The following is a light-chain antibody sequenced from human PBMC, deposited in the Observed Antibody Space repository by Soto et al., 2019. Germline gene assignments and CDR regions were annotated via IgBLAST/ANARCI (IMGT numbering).Light chain of an antibody. CDR3: CSYAGRSTDVV. V-gene: IGLV2-23*01. Sequence: QSALTQPASVSGSPGQSSTISCTGTSSDVGTYNLVSWYQQHPGKAPKLMIYEDTKRPSGVSNRFSGSKSGNTASLTISGLQDEDEADYYCCSYAGRSTDVVFGGGTKLTVL. CDR2: EDT. CDR1: SSDVGTYNL. J-gene: IGLJ2*01.